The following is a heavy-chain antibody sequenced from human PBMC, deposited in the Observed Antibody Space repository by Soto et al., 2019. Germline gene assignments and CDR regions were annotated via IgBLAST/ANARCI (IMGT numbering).Heavy chain of an antibody. J-gene: IGHJ5*02. Sequence: SETLSLTCTVSGGSFSSSSYFWAWIRQPPGKGLEWIGSISYSGSTYYNPSLKSRVTISVDTSKNQFSVKLNSVTAADTAVYYCARLGAYFQSLDPWGQGTVVTVSS. CDR1: GGSFSSSSYF. D-gene: IGHD2-21*01. CDR3: ARLGAYFQSLDP. V-gene: IGHV4-39*01. CDR2: ISYSGST.